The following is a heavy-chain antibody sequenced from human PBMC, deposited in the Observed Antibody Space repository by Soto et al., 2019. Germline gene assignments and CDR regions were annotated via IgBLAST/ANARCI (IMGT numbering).Heavy chain of an antibody. CDR1: GFTFSRYA. J-gene: IGHJ6*02. CDR2: ISYDGNKN. Sequence: QVQLVESGGGVVQPGRSLRLSCAASGFTFSRYAMHWVRQAPGKGLQWVAVISYDGNKNYYADSVTGRFTISRDNSXYTLYLQMNSLRAEDTAVYYCASDQMTEGQQPHYYYFSTLDVWGQGTTVTVSS. V-gene: IGHV3-30-3*01. D-gene: IGHD6-13*01. CDR3: ASDQMTEGQQPHYYYFSTLDV.